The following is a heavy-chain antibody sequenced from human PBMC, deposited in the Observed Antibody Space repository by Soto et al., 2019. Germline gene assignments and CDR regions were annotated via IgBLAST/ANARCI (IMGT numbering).Heavy chain of an antibody. Sequence: SETLSLTCTVSGGSISSYYWSWIRQPPGKGLEWIGYIYYSGSTNYNPSLKSRVTISVDTSKNQFSLKLSSVTAADTAVYYCARLIYHTPLFDPCGQAPLVTVSS. CDR3: ARLIYHTPLFDP. D-gene: IGHD2-2*01. CDR1: GGSISSYY. CDR2: IYYSGST. V-gene: IGHV4-59*08. J-gene: IGHJ5*02.